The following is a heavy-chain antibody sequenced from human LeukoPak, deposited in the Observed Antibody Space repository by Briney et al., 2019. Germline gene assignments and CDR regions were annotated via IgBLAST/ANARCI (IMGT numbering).Heavy chain of an antibody. CDR1: GYRFTSYW. CDR3: ATHHLRGYSYGFRY. J-gene: IGHJ4*02. D-gene: IGHD5-18*01. Sequence: GESLETSCKGSGYRFTSYWIGWGRQMPGKGVGLMGIIYPGDADNRYSPSFQGQVTISADKSISTAYLQWSSLKASDTAMYYCATHHLRGYSYGFRYWGQGTLVTVSS. V-gene: IGHV5-51*01. CDR2: IYPGDADN.